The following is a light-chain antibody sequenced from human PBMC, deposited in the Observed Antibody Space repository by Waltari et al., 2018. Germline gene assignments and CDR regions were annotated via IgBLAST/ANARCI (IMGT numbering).Light chain of an antibody. CDR3: MQALESPS. V-gene: IGKV2-28*01. Sequence: EIVMTQSPLSMPVTPGETASISCRSSQSLLHSSGYNYLTWFLQKPGQSPQLLIYLGSIRASGVPDRFSGSGSGTDFTLKITRVEADDVGFYYCMQALESPSFGGGTKVEIK. J-gene: IGKJ4*02. CDR2: LGS. CDR1: QSLLHSSGYNY.